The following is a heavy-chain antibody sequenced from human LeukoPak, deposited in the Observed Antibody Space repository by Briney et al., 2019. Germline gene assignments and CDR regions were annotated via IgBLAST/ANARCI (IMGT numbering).Heavy chain of an antibody. CDR2: IYYSGST. J-gene: IGHJ4*02. V-gene: IGHV4-39*07. CDR3: ARVTGYMIEDYFDY. D-gene: IGHD3-22*01. Sequence: SETLSLTCTVSGGSISSSSYYWGWIRQPPGKGLEWIGSIYYSGSTYYNPSLKSRVTISVDTSKNQFSLRLSSVTAADTAVYYCARVTGYMIEDYFDYWGQGILVTVSS. CDR1: GGSISSSSYY.